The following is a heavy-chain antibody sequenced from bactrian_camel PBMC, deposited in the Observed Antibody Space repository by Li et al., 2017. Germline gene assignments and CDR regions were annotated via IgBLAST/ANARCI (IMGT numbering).Heavy chain of an antibody. Sequence: HVQLVESGGGSVQAGGSLRLSCAASGYRYSSGCMVWFRQGAGLKREGVAAIAADGSISYADSVKGRFTVSKNNSKNTLYLQMDNLGPEDTAMYYCTADPPPRLGGYCFAPVMRDASVQYWGKGTQVTVS. J-gene: IGHJ7*01. CDR2: IAADGSI. V-gene: IGHV3S53*01. D-gene: IGHD2*01. CDR1: GYRYSSGC.